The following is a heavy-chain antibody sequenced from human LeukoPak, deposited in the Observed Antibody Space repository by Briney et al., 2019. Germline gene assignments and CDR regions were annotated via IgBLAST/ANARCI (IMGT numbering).Heavy chain of an antibody. J-gene: IGHJ4*02. D-gene: IGHD4/OR15-4a*01. CDR3: AKDQETIPTCLDS. V-gene: IGHV3-30*02. CDR1: GFSFTSYG. CDR2: IRYDGSIK. Sequence: TGGSLRLSCAASGFSFTSYGIHWVRQAPGKGLEWVAFIRYDGSIKYYADSVKGRFTISRDNSKNTLYLEINSLRPEDTVLCYSAKDQETIPTCLDSWGRGTLVTVAS.